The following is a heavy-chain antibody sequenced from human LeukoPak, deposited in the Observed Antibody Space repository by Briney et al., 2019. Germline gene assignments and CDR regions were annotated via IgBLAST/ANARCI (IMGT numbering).Heavy chain of an antibody. CDR1: GYTFTTHG. V-gene: IGHV1-18*01. CDR3: ARDGYFDL. Sequence: ASVKVSRKASGYTFTTHGIAWVRQAPGQGLEWMGWISAHNGNTNYAQSLQGRVTMTTDTSTNTAYMELRSLRSDDTAVYYCARDGYFDLWGRGTLVTVSS. J-gene: IGHJ2*01. CDR2: ISAHNGNT.